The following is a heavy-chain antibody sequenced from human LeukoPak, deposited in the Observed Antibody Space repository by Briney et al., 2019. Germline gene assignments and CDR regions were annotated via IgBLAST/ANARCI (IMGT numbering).Heavy chain of an antibody. CDR3: ATGTEMDRGVIINGHLDY. CDR1: GFTFSTYW. J-gene: IGHJ4*02. CDR2: INQYGNEK. V-gene: IGHV3-7*01. D-gene: IGHD3-10*01. Sequence: RGSLRLSCAASGFTFSTYWMNWVRQAPGKGLEWVANINQYGNEKYYVDSVKGRFTISRDNGKNSLHLETNSLRAEDTAVYYCATGTEMDRGVIINGHLDYWGQGTLVTASS.